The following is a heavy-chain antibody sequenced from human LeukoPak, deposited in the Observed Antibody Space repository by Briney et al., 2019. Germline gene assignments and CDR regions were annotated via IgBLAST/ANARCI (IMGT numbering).Heavy chain of an antibody. J-gene: IGHJ4*02. CDR3: ALDYGGNSGYFDY. CDR2: IYYSGST. Sequence: SETLSLTCTVSGGSISSYYWSWIRQPAGKGLEWIGSIYYSGSTYYNPSLKSRVTISVDTSKNQFSLKLSSVAAADTAVYYCALDYGGNSGYFDYWGQGTLVTVSS. V-gene: IGHV4-4*07. CDR1: GGSISSYY. D-gene: IGHD4-23*01.